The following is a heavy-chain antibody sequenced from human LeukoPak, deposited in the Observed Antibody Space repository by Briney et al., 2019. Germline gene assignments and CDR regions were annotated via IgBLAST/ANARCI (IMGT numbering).Heavy chain of an antibody. J-gene: IGHJ4*02. Sequence: SETLSPTCTVSGGSISTYYWSWIRQPPGKGLEWIGYFYTNENTNYNPSFKSRVTISADTSKSQVSLKVLSVTAADTAVYYCAGISRNGYNSLDYWGQGTLVTVSS. CDR3: AGISRNGYNSLDY. V-gene: IGHV4-4*09. D-gene: IGHD5-24*01. CDR1: GGSISTYY. CDR2: FYTNENT.